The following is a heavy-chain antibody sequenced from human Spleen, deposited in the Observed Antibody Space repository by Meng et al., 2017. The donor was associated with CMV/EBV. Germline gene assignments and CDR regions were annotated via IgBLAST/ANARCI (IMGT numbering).Heavy chain of an antibody. CDR1: GFTFSSYS. J-gene: IGHJ6*02. D-gene: IGHD4-23*01. V-gene: IGHV3-21*01. Sequence: GGSLRLSCAASGFTFSSYSMNWVRQAPGKGLEWVSSISSVSSYKYYADSVKGRFTISRDNAKNSLYLQMNSPRAEDTAVYYCARDYGGQQRWSHGIDVWGQGTTVTVSS. CDR2: ISSVSSYK. CDR3: ARDYGGQQRWSHGIDV.